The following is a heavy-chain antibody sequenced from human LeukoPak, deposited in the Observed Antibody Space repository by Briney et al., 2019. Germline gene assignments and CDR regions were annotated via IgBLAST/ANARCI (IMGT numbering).Heavy chain of an antibody. Sequence: SETLSLTCTVSGGSISSGGYYWSWIRQHPGKGLEWIGYIYYSGSTYCNPSLKSRVTISVDTSKNQFSLKLSSVTAADTAVYYCARGMKGSGWYKGGMDVWGQGTTVTVSS. CDR1: GGSISSGGYY. CDR2: IYYSGST. D-gene: IGHD6-19*01. V-gene: IGHV4-31*03. J-gene: IGHJ6*02. CDR3: ARGMKGSGWYKGGMDV.